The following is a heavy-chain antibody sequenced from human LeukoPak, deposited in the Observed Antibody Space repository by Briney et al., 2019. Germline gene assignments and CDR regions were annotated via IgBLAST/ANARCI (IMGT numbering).Heavy chain of an antibody. D-gene: IGHD3-3*01. CDR2: INPNSGDT. Sequence: ASVKVSCKASGYTFTGYYMHWVRQAPGQGLEWMGWINPNSGDTNFAQKFQGRVTMTRDTPISTAYMELSRLRSDDTAVYYCARSHGGITIRNWFDPCGQGTLVTVSS. CDR1: GYTFTGYY. V-gene: IGHV1-2*02. CDR3: ARSHGGITIRNWFDP. J-gene: IGHJ5*02.